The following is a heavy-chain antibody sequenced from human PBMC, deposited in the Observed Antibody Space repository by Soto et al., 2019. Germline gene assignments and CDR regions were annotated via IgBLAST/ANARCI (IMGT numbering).Heavy chain of an antibody. D-gene: IGHD6-19*01. CDR3: AKGIAVAFDP. CDR2: TYYRSKWYN. V-gene: IGHV6-1*01. Sequence: SQTLSLICAISGDSVSSNSAAWNWIRQSPSRGLEWLGRTYYRSKWYNDYAVSVKSRITINPYTSKNQFSLQLNFVTPEDTAVYYCAKGIAVAFDPWGQGTLVTVSS. J-gene: IGHJ5*02. CDR1: GDSVSSNSAA.